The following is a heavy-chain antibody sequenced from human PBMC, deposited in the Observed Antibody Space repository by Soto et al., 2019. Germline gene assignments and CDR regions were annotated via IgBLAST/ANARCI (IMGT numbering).Heavy chain of an antibody. J-gene: IGHJ6*03. Sequence: ASVKVSCKASGYTFTSYAMHWVRQAPGQRLEWMGWINAGNCNTKYSQKFQGRVTITRDTSASTAYMELSSLRSEDTAVYYCARDKPDRFLEWSTSPNYYYYMDVWGKGTTVTVSS. CDR3: ARDKPDRFLEWSTSPNYYYYMDV. V-gene: IGHV1-3*01. CDR2: INAGNCNT. CDR1: GYTFTSYA. D-gene: IGHD3-3*01.